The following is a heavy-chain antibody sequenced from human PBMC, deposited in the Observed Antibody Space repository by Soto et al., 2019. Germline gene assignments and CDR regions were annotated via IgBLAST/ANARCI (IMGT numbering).Heavy chain of an antibody. CDR2: ISWNSGSI. V-gene: IGHV3-9*01. Sequence: GGSLRLSCAASGFTLDDYAMHWVRQAPGKGLEWVSGISWNSGSIAYADSVKGRFTISRDNAKNSLYLQMNSLKTEDTALYYCAKDLKTGTSYHYYGMDVWGQGTTVTVS. CDR3: AKDLKTGTSYHYYGMDV. J-gene: IGHJ6*02. D-gene: IGHD1-7*01. CDR1: GFTLDDYA.